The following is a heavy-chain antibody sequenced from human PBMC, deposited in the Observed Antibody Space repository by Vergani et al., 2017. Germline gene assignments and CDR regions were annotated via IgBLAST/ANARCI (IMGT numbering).Heavy chain of an antibody. D-gene: IGHD3-10*01. CDR3: AREVPGGFDY. V-gene: IGHV4-39*07. J-gene: IGHJ4*02. Sequence: QLQLQESGPGLVKPSETLSLTCTVSVGSISSSSYYWGWIRQPPGKGLEWIGSIYYSGSTYYNPSLKSRVTISVDTSKNQFSLKLSSVTAADTAVYYCAREVPGGFDYWGQGTLVTVSS. CDR1: VGSISSSSYY. CDR2: IYYSGST.